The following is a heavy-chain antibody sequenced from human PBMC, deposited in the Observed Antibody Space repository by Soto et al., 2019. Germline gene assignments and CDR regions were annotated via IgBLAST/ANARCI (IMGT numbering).Heavy chain of an antibody. CDR3: GRGRSGQIVVFY. V-gene: IGHV1-2*02. CDR1: GYTFTGHY. Sequence: ASVKVSCKASGYTFTGHYIHWVRQAPEQGPEWMGEIGPESGATRYAQRFQGRVTMTRDMSLTKVYMELNNLSPDDTAVYYCGRGRSGQIVVFYWGQGTPVTVSS. J-gene: IGHJ4*02. CDR2: IGPESGAT. D-gene: IGHD6-19*01.